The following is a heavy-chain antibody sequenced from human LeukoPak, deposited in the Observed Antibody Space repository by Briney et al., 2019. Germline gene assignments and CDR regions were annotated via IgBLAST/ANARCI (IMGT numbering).Heavy chain of an antibody. J-gene: IGHJ6*02. V-gene: IGHV4-30-4*01. CDR1: GGSISSGDYY. CDR3: ARELLEQWLVTGGFDYYYDGMDV. CDR2: IYYSGST. D-gene: IGHD6-19*01. Sequence: SSETLSLTCTVSGGSISSGDYYWSWIRQPPGKGLEWIGYIYYSGSTYYNPSLKSRVTISVDTSKNQFSLKLSSVTAADTAVYYCARELLEQWLVTGGFDYYYDGMDVWGQGTTVTVSS.